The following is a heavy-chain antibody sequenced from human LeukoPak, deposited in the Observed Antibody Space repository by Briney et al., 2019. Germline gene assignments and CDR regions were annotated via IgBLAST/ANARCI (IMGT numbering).Heavy chain of an antibody. V-gene: IGHV1-18*01. D-gene: IGHD4-17*01. CDR1: GYSFNKFG. Sequence: ASVKVSCKGSGYSFNKFGISWVRQAPGQGIERMRWISGYNANTDSAQKFQDRVTMTTDNSVTTAYLELRSLRSDDTAVYFCVRVGSAYGDPLEFDFWGQGTLVTVSS. J-gene: IGHJ4*02. CDR2: ISGYNANT. CDR3: VRVGSAYGDPLEFDF.